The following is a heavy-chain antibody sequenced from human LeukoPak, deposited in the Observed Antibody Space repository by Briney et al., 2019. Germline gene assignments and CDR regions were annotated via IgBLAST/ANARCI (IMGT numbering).Heavy chain of an antibody. CDR1: GFTVSSNY. J-gene: IGHJ4*02. CDR2: IYSGGST. V-gene: IGHV3-53*01. Sequence: GGYLRLSCAASGFTVSSNYMSWVRQAPGKGLEWVSVIYSGGSTYYADSVKGRFTISRDNSKNTLYLQMNSLRAEDTAVYYCAREGLAAGFDYWGQGTLVTVSS. CDR3: AREGLAAGFDY. D-gene: IGHD6-13*01.